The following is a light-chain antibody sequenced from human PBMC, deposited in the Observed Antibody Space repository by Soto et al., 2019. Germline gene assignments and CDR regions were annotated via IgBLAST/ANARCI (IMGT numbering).Light chain of an antibody. Sequence: DIQMTQSPSSLSASVGDRVTITCRASQSISSYLNWYQQKPRTAPKLLIYAASSLQSGVPSSFSGSGSGTDFTLTISSLQPEDFATYYCQQSYSTLWTFGQGTKVEIK. CDR3: QQSYSTLWT. V-gene: IGKV1-39*01. CDR2: AAS. J-gene: IGKJ1*01. CDR1: QSISSY.